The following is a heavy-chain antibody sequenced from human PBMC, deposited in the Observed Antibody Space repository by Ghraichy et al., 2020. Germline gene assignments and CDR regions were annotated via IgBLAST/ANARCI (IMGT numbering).Heavy chain of an antibody. V-gene: IGHV3-11*06. D-gene: IGHD2-21*02. CDR1: GFTFSDYY. J-gene: IGHJ3*02. CDR2: ISSSSSYT. CDR3: ASADCGGDCYNPDAFDI. Sequence: GGSLRLSCAASGFTFSDYYMSWIRQAPGKGLEWVSYISSSSSYTNYADSVKGRFTISRDNAKNSLYLQMNSLRAEDTAVYYCASADCGGDCYNPDAFDIWGQGTMVTVSS.